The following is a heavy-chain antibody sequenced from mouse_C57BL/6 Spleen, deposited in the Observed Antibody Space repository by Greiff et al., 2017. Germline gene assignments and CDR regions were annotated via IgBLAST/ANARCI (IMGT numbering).Heavy chain of an antibody. V-gene: IGHV3-6*01. Sequence: EVKLEESGPGLVKPSQSLSLTCSVTGYSITSGYYWNWIRQFPGNKLEWMGYISYDGSNNYNPSLKNRISITRDTSKNQFFLKLNSVTTEDTATXYCARSPYYYGSSYWYFYVWGTGTTVTVSS. CDR1: GYSITSGYY. J-gene: IGHJ1*03. CDR3: ARSPYYYGSSYWYFYV. CDR2: ISYDGSN. D-gene: IGHD1-1*01.